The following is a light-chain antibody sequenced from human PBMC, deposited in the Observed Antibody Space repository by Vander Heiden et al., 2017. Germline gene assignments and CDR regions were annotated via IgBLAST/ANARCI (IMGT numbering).Light chain of an antibody. CDR2: AGS. Sequence: IQMTQSPSSLSASVGDRVTITCRASQSSSSYLNWYQQKPGNAPKLLIYAGSSLETGVPARFSGSGSGTDFTLTISSLQAEDVAAYYCRQSYSTPYTFGQGTKLEIK. J-gene: IGKJ2*01. CDR1: QSSSSY. V-gene: IGKV1-39*01. CDR3: RQSYSTPYT.